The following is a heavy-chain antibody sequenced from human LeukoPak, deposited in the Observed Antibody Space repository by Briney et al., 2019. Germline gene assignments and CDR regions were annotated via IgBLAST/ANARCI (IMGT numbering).Heavy chain of an antibody. CDR3: AKSNVIRGFVVEEGFDP. D-gene: IGHD3-10*01. CDR2: ISYDGGDK. V-gene: IGHV3-30*18. J-gene: IGHJ5*02. Sequence: QTGGSLRLSCAASGFTFSSYDMHWVRQAPGLGPEWVAVISYDGGDKYHADSVKGRFTISRDNSKNTLYLQMNGLRAEDTALYSCAKSNVIRGFVVEEGFDPWGQGTLVTVS. CDR1: GFTFSSYD.